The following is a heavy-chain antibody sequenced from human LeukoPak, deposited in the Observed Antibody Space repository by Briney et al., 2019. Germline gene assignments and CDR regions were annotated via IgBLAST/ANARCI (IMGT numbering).Heavy chain of an antibody. Sequence: GRSLRLSCVASGFTLSSHWMSWVRQAPGKGLEWVANIKQDGSEQYYVDSVRGRFTISRDNAKNSVYLQMKSLTAEDTAIYYCARESAGGPDYWGQGTLVTVSS. J-gene: IGHJ4*02. CDR2: IKQDGSEQ. CDR1: GFTLSSHW. V-gene: IGHV3-7*05. CDR3: ARESAGGPDY. D-gene: IGHD6-19*01.